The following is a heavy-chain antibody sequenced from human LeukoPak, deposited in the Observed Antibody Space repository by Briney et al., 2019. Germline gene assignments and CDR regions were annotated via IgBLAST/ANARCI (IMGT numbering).Heavy chain of an antibody. CDR3: FGRANDYSNFDY. CDR1: GGSFSGYY. Sequence: SETLSLTCAVYGGSFSGYYWSWIRQPPGKGLEWIGEINHSGSTNYNPSLKSRVTISVDTSKNQFSLKLSSVTAADTAVYYCFGRANDYSNFDYWGQGTLVTVSS. V-gene: IGHV4-34*01. J-gene: IGHJ4*02. CDR2: INHSGST. D-gene: IGHD4-11*01.